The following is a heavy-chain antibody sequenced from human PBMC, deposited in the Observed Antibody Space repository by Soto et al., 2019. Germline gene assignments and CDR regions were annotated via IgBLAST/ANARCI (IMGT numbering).Heavy chain of an antibody. CDR2: IYYSGST. V-gene: IGHV4-39*07. Sequence: SETLSLTCTVSGGSISSSSYYWGWIRQPPGKGLEWIGSIYYSGSTYYNPSLKSRVTISVDTPKNQFSLKLSSVTAADTAVYYCARGSISVAGSDYWGQGTLVTGSS. D-gene: IGHD6-19*01. CDR1: GGSISSSSYY. J-gene: IGHJ4*02. CDR3: ARGSISVAGSDY.